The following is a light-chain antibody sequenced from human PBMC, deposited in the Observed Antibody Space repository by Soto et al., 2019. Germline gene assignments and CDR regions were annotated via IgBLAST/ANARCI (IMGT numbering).Light chain of an antibody. CDR3: TSYGGRDNLM. CDR2: EVN. V-gene: IGLV2-8*01. Sequence: QSALTQPPSASGSPGQSVTISCTGTSSDIGAYNYVSWFQQHPGEAPKLIISEVNKRPSGVPDRFSGSKSGNTASLTVSGLHAEDDADYYCTSYGGRDNLMFGGGTKVTVL. J-gene: IGLJ3*02. CDR1: SSDIGAYNY.